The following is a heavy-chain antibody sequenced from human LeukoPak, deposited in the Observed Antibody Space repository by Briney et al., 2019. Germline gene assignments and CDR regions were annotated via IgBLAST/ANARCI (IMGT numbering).Heavy chain of an antibody. Sequence: PSETLSLTCPVSGGSISGSNSYWGWIRQPPGKGLEWIGSVYETGATDYNPSLRSRVTLFVDTSKNQFSLRLSSVTAADTAVYYCARQPNPASGNDAFDIRGQGTMVTVSS. CDR3: ARQPNPASGNDAFDI. CDR2: VYETGAT. V-gene: IGHV4-39*01. J-gene: IGHJ3*02. CDR1: GGSISGSNSY. D-gene: IGHD6-13*01.